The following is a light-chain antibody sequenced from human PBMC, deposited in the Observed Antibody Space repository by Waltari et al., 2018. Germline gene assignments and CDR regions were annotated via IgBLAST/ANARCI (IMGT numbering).Light chain of an antibody. CDR3: GAWDDSLNSPV. V-gene: IGLV1-44*01. CDR1: SSNIGRNT. Sequence: QSVLTPPPPASGTTGQRVTISCSGTSSNIGRNTVNWYQQLPGTAPKLLMYSNKQRPAGVPDRFSGSKSGTSASLASSGLQSEDEADYYCGAWDDSLNSPVFGGGSKLTVL. CDR2: SNK. J-gene: IGLJ3*02.